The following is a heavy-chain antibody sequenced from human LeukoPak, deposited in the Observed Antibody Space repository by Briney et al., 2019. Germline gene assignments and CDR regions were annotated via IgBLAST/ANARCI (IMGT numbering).Heavy chain of an antibody. CDR3: ARAPNDIVVVVPSNYFDY. Sequence: SETLSLTCAVYGGSFCGYYWSWIRPPPGKGLEWIGEINHSGSTNYHPSLKSRDTISVNTSKNQFSLKLRSVTGADTAVYYCARAPNDIVVVVPSNYFDYWGQGTLVTVSS. CDR1: GGSFCGYY. V-gene: IGHV4-34*01. D-gene: IGHD2-15*01. CDR2: INHSGST. J-gene: IGHJ4*02.